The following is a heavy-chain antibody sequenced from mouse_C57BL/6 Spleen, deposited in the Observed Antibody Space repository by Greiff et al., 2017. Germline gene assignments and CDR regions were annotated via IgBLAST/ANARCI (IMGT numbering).Heavy chain of an antibody. CDR3: ASYDGYYDWYFDV. J-gene: IGHJ1*03. V-gene: IGHV1-80*01. Sequence: VHLVESGAELVKPGASVKISCKASGYAFSSYWMNWVKQRPGKGLEWIGQIYPGDGDTNYNGKFKGKATLTADKSSSTAYMQLSSLTSEDSAVYFCASYDGYYDWYFDVWGTGTTVTVSS. CDR1: GYAFSSYW. CDR2: IYPGDGDT. D-gene: IGHD2-3*01.